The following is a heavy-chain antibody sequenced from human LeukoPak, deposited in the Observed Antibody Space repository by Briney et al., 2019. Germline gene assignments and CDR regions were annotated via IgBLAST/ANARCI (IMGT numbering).Heavy chain of an antibody. CDR1: GFTFSSYG. D-gene: IGHD3-22*01. CDR2: ISYDGSNK. J-gene: IGHJ4*02. CDR3: AKDTDPDSSGPVDY. V-gene: IGHV3-30*18. Sequence: GRSLRLSCAASGFTFSSYGMHWVRQAPGKGLEWVAVISYDGSNKYYADSVKGRFTIPRDNSKNTLYLQMNSLRAEDTAVYYCAKDTDPDSSGPVDYWGQGTLVTVSS.